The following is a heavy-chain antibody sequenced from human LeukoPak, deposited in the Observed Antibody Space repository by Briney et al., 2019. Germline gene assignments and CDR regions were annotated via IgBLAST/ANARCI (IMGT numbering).Heavy chain of an antibody. CDR2: IYYSGST. D-gene: IGHD1-14*01. V-gene: IGHV4-59*01. CDR3: ARAAQSITSAVSWFDP. Sequence: SETLSLTCSVSGGSISSSYWSWIRQPPGKGLEWIGYIYYSGSTNYKPSLKIRVTMSVDTSKNQFSLRLTSETAADTAVYYCARAAQSITSAVSWFDPWGQGTLVTVSS. J-gene: IGHJ5*02. CDR1: GGSISSSY.